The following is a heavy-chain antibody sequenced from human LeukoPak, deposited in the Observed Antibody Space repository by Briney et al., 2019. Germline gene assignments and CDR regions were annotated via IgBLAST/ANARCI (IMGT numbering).Heavy chain of an antibody. J-gene: IGHJ6*02. CDR2: IIPILGIA. D-gene: IGHD6-13*01. Sequence: SVKVSCKASGGTFSSYAISWVRQAPGQGLEWMGRIIPILGIANYAQKFQGRVTITADKSTSTAYMELSSLRSEDTAVYYCARARYSLAAADPYHYYYGMDVWGQGTTVTVSS. CDR1: GGTFSSYA. CDR3: ARARYSLAAADPYHYYYGMDV. V-gene: IGHV1-69*04.